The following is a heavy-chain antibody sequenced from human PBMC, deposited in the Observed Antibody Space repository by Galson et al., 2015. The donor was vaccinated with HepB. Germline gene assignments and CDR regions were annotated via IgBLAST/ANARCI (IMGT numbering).Heavy chain of an antibody. D-gene: IGHD6-13*01. Sequence: SETLSLTCAVSGGSISSNNWWSWVRQPPGKGLEWIGEIYHSGSANYNPSLKSRVTMSVDKSKNQLSLKLRSVTAADTAMYYCASDTEIARRALDYWGQGTLVTVSS. V-gene: IGHV4-4*02. CDR1: GGSISSNNW. CDR2: IYHSGSA. CDR3: ASDTEIARRALDY. J-gene: IGHJ4*02.